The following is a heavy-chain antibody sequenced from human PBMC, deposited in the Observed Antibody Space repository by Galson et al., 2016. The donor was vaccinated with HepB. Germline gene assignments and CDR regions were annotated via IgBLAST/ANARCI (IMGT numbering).Heavy chain of an antibody. V-gene: IGHV3-7*03. CDR3: AIEDCGVDCFRLGF. J-gene: IGHJ4*02. Sequence: SLRLSCAASGFTFSSYWMNWVRQAPGKGLEWVANTKQDGSEKYYVDSVKGRFIISRDNVKNSLYLQMNSLRAEDTAVFYCAIEDCGVDCFRLGFWGRGTLVPVSS. CDR2: TKQDGSEK. D-gene: IGHD2-21*02. CDR1: GFTFSSYW.